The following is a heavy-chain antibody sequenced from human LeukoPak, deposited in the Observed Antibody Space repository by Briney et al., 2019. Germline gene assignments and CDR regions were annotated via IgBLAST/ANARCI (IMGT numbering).Heavy chain of an antibody. D-gene: IGHD6-13*01. V-gene: IGHV3-30*02. CDR1: RFPFSSYG. J-gene: IGHJ5*02. Sequence: GGSLRLSRAASRFPFSSYGIHWVRQAPGRGVAWVAFIRRDGSYRYYADPVKGRFTISRDNSKNTMYLQMNSLRAEDTAVYYCARGITAVVDNWFDRWGQGTLVTVSS. CDR2: IRRDGSYR. CDR3: ARGITAVVDNWFDR.